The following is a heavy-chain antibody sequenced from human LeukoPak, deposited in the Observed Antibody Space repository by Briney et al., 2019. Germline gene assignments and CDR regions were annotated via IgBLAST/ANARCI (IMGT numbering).Heavy chain of an antibody. CDR3: TRLNTVATIFTN. Sequence: GGSLRLSCAASGFTFSSYGMHWVRQAPGKGLEWVAFIRYDGSNKYYADSVKGRFTISRDNSKNTLYLQMNSLKTEDTAVYYCTRLNTVATIFTNWGQGTLVTVSS. CDR2: IRYDGSNK. V-gene: IGHV3-30*02. D-gene: IGHD5-12*01. CDR1: GFTFSSYG. J-gene: IGHJ4*02.